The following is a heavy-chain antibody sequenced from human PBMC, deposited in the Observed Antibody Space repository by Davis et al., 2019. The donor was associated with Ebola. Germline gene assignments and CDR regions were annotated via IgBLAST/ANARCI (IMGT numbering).Heavy chain of an antibody. J-gene: IGHJ6*02. CDR2: INAGNGNR. CDR1: GYTFKNYA. V-gene: IGHV1-3*01. Sequence: AASVKVSCKASGYTFKNYAIHWVRQAPGQRLEWLGWINAGNGNRKYSQKYQARVTISRDTSANTVYMELSSLGSEDTAVYYCAREGGLVRGVIIEWRNGMDVWGQGTAVTVSS. D-gene: IGHD3-10*01. CDR3: AREGGLVRGVIIEWRNGMDV.